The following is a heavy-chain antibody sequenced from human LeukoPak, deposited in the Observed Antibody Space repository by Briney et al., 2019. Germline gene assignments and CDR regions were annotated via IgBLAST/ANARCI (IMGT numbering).Heavy chain of an antibody. Sequence: GGSLRLSCAASGFTVSSNYMSWVRQAPGKGLEWVSSISNDGKYIYYADSVKGRFTISRDNAKSSLYLQMNSLRAEDTAAYYCANHLACGSTSCPPFDDWGQGTLVTVSS. D-gene: IGHD2-2*01. J-gene: IGHJ4*02. CDR2: ISNDGKYI. V-gene: IGHV3-21*01. CDR1: GFTVSSNY. CDR3: ANHLACGSTSCPPFDD.